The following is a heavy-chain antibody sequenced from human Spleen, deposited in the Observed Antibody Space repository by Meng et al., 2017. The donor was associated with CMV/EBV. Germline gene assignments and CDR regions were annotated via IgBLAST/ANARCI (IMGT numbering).Heavy chain of an antibody. D-gene: IGHD3-10*01. V-gene: IGHV5-51*01. Sequence: KVSCKGSGYNFANYWIAWVRQMPGKGLEWMGIIYPGDSDTRYSPSFQGQVTISADKFNNIAFLQWSSLKASDTAMYFCAYSSGPGFYFDYWGQGTLVTVSS. CDR1: GYNFANYW. CDR3: AYSSGPGFYFDY. J-gene: IGHJ4*02. CDR2: IYPGDSDT.